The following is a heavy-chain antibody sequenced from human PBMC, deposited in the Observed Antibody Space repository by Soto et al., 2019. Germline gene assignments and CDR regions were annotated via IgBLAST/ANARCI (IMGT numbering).Heavy chain of an antibody. Sequence: QVHLVESGGGVVQPGRYLRLSCAASEFTFGLYGMHWVRQAPGKGLEWVAVISYDGSNKYYADSVKGRFTISRDNSKNTLFLQMNSLRAEDTAMYYCAKDLSGYCGGGSCYSGSDYWGQGTLVTVSS. CDR2: ISYDGSNK. J-gene: IGHJ4*02. CDR3: AKDLSGYCGGGSCYSGSDY. CDR1: EFTFGLYG. V-gene: IGHV3-30*18. D-gene: IGHD2-15*01.